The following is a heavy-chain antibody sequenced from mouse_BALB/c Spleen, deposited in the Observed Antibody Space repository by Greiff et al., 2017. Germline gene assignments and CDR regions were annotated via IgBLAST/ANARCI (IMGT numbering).Heavy chain of an antibody. J-gene: IGHJ3*01. CDR2: INPGSGGT. CDR1: GYAFTNYL. CDR3: ASRLWFAY. V-gene: IGHV1-54*01. Sequence: VKVVESGAELVRPGTSVKVSCKASGYAFTNYLIEWVKQRPGQGLEWIGVINPGSGGTNYNEKFKGKATLTADKSSSTAYMQLSSLTSDDSAVYFCASRLWFAYWGQGTLVTVSA.